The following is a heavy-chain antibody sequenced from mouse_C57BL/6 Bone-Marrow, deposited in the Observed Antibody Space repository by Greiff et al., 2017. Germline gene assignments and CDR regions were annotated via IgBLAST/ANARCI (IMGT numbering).Heavy chain of an antibody. J-gene: IGHJ4*01. D-gene: IGHD1-1*01. CDR1: GYAFSSYW. CDR3: ARGEVYYYGSSPYAMDY. V-gene: IGHV1-80*01. CDR2: IYPGDGDT. Sequence: VQLHQSGAELVKPGASVKISCKASGYAFSSYWMNWVKQRPGKGLEWIGQIYPGDGDTNYNGKFKGKATLTADKSSSTAYMQLSSLTSEDSAVYFCARGEVYYYGSSPYAMDYWGQGTSVTVSS.